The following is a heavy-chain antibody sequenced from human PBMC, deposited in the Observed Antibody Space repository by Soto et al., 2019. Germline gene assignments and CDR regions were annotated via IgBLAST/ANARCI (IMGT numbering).Heavy chain of an antibody. J-gene: IGHJ4*02. D-gene: IGHD3-10*01. CDR3: ARVRYYGSGSYFDY. CDR2: ISHSENT. V-gene: IGHV4-30-2*01. Sequence: TLSLTCSISGGSINTGRYSWSWIRQPPGGGLEWIGYISHSENTYYNPSLRSRVTISVDRSKNQFSLKLTSVTAADTAVYYCARVRYYGSGSYFDYWGQGTLVTVSS. CDR1: GGSINTGRYS.